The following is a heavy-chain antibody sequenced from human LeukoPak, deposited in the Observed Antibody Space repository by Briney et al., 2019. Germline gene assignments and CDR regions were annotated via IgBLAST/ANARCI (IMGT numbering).Heavy chain of an antibody. CDR3: ARGRLGSPGGMDV. CDR1: GFTFSDYS. CDR2: INHSGST. Sequence: GSLRLSCAASGFTFSDYSMNWVRQAPGKGLEWIGEINHSGSTNYNPSLKSRVTISVDTSKNQFSLKLSSVTAADTAVYYCARGRLGSPGGMDVWGQGTTVTVSS. J-gene: IGHJ6*02. V-gene: IGHV4-34*01. D-gene: IGHD6-25*01.